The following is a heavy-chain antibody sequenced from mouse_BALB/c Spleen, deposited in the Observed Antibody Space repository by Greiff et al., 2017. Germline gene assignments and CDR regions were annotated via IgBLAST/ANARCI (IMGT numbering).Heavy chain of an antibody. V-gene: IGHV5-17*02. CDR3: ARRLYNYYAMDY. Sequence: EVQGVESGGGLVQPGGSRKLSCAASGFTFSSFGMHWVRQAPEKGLEWVAYISSGSSTIYYADTVKGRFTISRDNPKNTLFLQMTSLRSEDTAMYYCARRLYNYYAMDYWGQGTSVTVSS. D-gene: IGHD3-3*01. CDR2: ISSGSSTI. J-gene: IGHJ4*01. CDR1: GFTFSSFG.